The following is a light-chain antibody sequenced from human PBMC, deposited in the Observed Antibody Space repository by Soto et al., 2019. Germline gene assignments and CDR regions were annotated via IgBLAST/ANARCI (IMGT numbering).Light chain of an antibody. V-gene: IGKV3-20*01. J-gene: IGKJ5*01. CDR3: QQYGSSPIT. CDR1: QTVRSIY. CDR2: GVS. Sequence: EIVLTQSPGTLSLSLGERVTLSCRASQTVRSIYVAWYQQKVGQAPRLLIYGVSSRVTGIPDRSSGSGSGTDFTLTISRLEPEDFAVYYCQQYGSSPITFGQGTRLEIK.